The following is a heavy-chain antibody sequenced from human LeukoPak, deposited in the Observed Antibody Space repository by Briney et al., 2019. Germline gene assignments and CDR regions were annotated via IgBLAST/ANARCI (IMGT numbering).Heavy chain of an antibody. V-gene: IGHV3-48*01. Sequence: GGSLRLSCAASGYTFSGYSMNWVRQAPGKGLEWVSYSSSSSSIYYADSVKGRFTISRDNAKNSLYLQMNSLRAEDTAVYYCARGDYGDYWNYYYMDVWGKGTTVTVSS. J-gene: IGHJ6*03. CDR2: SSSSSSI. CDR3: ARGDYGDYWNYYYMDV. CDR1: GYTFSGYS. D-gene: IGHD4-17*01.